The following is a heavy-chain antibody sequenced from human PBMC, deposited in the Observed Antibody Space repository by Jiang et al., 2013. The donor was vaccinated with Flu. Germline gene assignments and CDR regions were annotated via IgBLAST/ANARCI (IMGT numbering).Heavy chain of an antibody. CDR3: ARLSSGSHYYYYGMDV. CDR1: GFTFSSYS. CDR2: SSGSSTTI. Sequence: GSLRLSCAASGFTFSSYSMNWVRQAPGKGLEWVSYSSGSSTTIYYADSVKGRFTISRDNAKNSLYLQMNSLRAEDTAVYYCARLSSGSHYYYYGMDVWGQGTTVTVSS. D-gene: IGHD1-26*01. J-gene: IGHJ6*02. V-gene: IGHV3-48*01.